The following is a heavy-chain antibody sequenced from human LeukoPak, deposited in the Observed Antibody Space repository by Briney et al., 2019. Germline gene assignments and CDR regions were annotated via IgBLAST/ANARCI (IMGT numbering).Heavy chain of an antibody. D-gene: IGHD3-22*01. CDR1: GYTFPSYG. V-gene: IGHV1-18*01. Sequence: ASVKVSCKASGYTFPSYGISWVRQAPGQGLEWMGWISAYNGNTHYAQKLQGRDTMTTDTSTSTVYMELRSLRSDDTAVYYCARGSPTRRDYDSRGYYSYYFDYWGQGTLVTVSS. J-gene: IGHJ4*02. CDR2: ISAYNGNT. CDR3: ARGSPTRRDYDSRGYYSYYFDY.